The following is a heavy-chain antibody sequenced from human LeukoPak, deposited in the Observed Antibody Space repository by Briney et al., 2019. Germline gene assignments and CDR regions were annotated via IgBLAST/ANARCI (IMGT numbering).Heavy chain of an antibody. V-gene: IGHV3-48*03. CDR3: SRDRGGGDIYFDY. CDR1: GFTFSSYG. D-gene: IGHD2-21*02. Sequence: GGSLRLSCAASGFTFSSYGMNWVRQAPGKGPEWISYISSSGATIYFADSVKGRFTISSDNAKNSLYLQMSSLGAEDTAIYYCSRDRGGGDIYFDYWGQGTLVTV. J-gene: IGHJ4*02. CDR2: ISSSGATI.